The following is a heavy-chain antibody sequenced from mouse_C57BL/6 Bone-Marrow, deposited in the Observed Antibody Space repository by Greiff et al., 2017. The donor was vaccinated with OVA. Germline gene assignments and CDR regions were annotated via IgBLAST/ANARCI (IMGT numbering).Heavy chain of an antibody. CDR3: ARERGYYYDSSQAWFAY. J-gene: IGHJ3*01. CDR2: ISDGGSYT. Sequence: EVKLVESGGGLVKPGGSLKLSCAASGFTFSSYAMSWVRQTPEKRLEWVATISDGGSYTYYPDNVKGRFTISRDNAKNNLYLQMSHLKSEDTAMYYCARERGYYYDSSQAWFAYWGQGTLVTVSA. CDR1: GFTFSSYA. V-gene: IGHV5-4*01. D-gene: IGHD1-1*01.